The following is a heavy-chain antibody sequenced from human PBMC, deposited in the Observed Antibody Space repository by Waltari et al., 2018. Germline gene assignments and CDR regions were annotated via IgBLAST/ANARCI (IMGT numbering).Heavy chain of an antibody. D-gene: IGHD2-2*01. CDR2: IIPIFGTA. V-gene: IGHV1-69*01. CDR3: ARERYCSSTSCPYYYYYGMDV. J-gene: IGHJ6*02. CDR1: GGTFSSYA. Sequence: QVQLVQSGAEVKKPGSSVKVSCKASGGTFSSYAISWVRQAPGQGLEWMGGIIPIFGTANYAQKFQGRVTITADESTSTAYMELSSLRSEDTAVYYCARERYCSSTSCPYYYYYGMDVWGQGTTVTVSS.